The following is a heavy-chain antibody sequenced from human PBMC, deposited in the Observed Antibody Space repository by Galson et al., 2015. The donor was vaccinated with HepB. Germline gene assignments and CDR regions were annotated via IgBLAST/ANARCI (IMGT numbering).Heavy chain of an antibody. J-gene: IGHJ6*02. CDR1: GGSISSSNW. V-gene: IGHV4-4*02. CDR2: IYHSGST. Sequence: TLSLTCAASGGSISSSNWWSWVRQPPGKGLEWIGEIYHSGSTNYNPSLKSQVTISVDKSKNQFSLKLSSVTAADTAVYYCARDQDHLYYYGSGSYYRHHRHGLTPYYYYGMDVWGQGTTVTVSS. D-gene: IGHD3-10*01. CDR3: ARDQDHLYYYGSGSYYRHHRHGLTPYYYYGMDV.